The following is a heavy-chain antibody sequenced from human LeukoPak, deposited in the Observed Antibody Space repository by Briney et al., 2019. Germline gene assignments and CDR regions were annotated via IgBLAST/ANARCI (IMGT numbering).Heavy chain of an antibody. CDR3: AREIVGATGIDY. V-gene: IGHV4-30-4*08. D-gene: IGHD1-26*01. Sequence: SQTLSLACTVSGGSISSGGYYWSWIRQHPGKGLEWIGYIYYSGSTYYNPSLKSRVTISVDTSKNQFSLKLSSVTAADTAVYYCAREIVGATGIDYWGQGTLVTVSS. CDR1: GGSISSGGYY. J-gene: IGHJ4*02. CDR2: IYYSGST.